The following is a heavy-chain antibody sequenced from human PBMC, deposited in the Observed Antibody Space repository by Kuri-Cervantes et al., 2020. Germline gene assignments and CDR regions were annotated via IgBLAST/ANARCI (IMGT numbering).Heavy chain of an antibody. V-gene: IGHV3-20*04. CDR1: GFTFGNYW. CDR3: AKDLTDAWCTDV. Sequence: GESLKISCAASGFTFGNYWMGWVRQAPGKGLEWVSGINWNGGSTGYADSVKGRFTISRDNVKNSLYLQMNSLRAEDTALYYCAKDLTDAWCTDVWGKGTTVTVSS. D-gene: IGHD2-2*01. J-gene: IGHJ6*04. CDR2: INWNGGST.